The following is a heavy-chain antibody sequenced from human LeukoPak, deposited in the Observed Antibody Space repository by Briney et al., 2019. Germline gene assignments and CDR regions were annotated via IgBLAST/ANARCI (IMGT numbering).Heavy chain of an antibody. Sequence: PGRSLRLSCAASGFTFSSYGMHWVRQAPGKGLEWVAVISYDGSNKYYADPVKGRLTISRDNSKNTLYLQMNSLRAEDTAVYYCAKDRSERDTAMGPADYRGQGTLVTVSS. CDR1: GFTFSSYG. CDR3: AKDRSERDTAMGPADY. J-gene: IGHJ4*02. V-gene: IGHV3-30*18. D-gene: IGHD5-18*01. CDR2: ISYDGSNK.